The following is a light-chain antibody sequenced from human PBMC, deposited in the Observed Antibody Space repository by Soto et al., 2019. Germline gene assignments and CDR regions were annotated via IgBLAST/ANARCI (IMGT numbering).Light chain of an antibody. Sequence: QSALTQPASVSGSPGQSITISCTGTSSDVGGYNYVSWYQQQSGKAPQLMIHEVSNRPSGVSNRFSGSKSGNTASLTISGLQAEDEADYYCSSYTSSRAYVVGIGTKLTVL. CDR2: EVS. J-gene: IGLJ1*01. CDR3: SSYTSSRAYV. CDR1: SSDVGGYNY. V-gene: IGLV2-14*01.